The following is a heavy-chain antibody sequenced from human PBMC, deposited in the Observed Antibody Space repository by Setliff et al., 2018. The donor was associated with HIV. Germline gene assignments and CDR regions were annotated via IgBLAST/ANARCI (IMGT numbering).Heavy chain of an antibody. Sequence: PGGSLRLSCAASGFTFSSYGMHWVRQATGKGLEWVAVIWYDGSNKYYADSVKGRFTISRDNSKNTLYLQMNSLRAEDTAVYYCARGDYYDSSGYYVYWGQGTLVTVSS. D-gene: IGHD3-22*01. V-gene: IGHV3-33*08. J-gene: IGHJ4*02. CDR3: ARGDYYDSSGYYVY. CDR2: IWYDGSNK. CDR1: GFTFSSYG.